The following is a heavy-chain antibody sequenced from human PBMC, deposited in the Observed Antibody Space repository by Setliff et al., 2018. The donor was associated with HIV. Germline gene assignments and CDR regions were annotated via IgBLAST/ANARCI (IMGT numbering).Heavy chain of an antibody. CDR1: AGSFSGYY. CDR2: INHSGST. J-gene: IGHJ6*02. CDR3: ARGSSCSSSSCYLYYYYYYGMDV. Sequence: SETLSLTCAVYAGSFSGYYWSWIRQPSGKGLEWIGEINHSGSTNYNPSLKSRVTISVDTSKNQFSLKLSSVTAADTAVYYCARGSSCSSSSCYLYYYYYYGMDVWGQGTTVTVSS. V-gene: IGHV4-34*01. D-gene: IGHD2-2*01.